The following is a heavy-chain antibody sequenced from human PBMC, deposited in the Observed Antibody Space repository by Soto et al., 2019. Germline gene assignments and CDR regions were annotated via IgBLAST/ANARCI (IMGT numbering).Heavy chain of an antibody. Sequence: GASVKVSCKASGYTFTSYRISWVLQAPGQGLEWMGWISAYNGNTNYAQKLQGRVTMTTDTSTSTAYMELRSLRSDDTAVYYCARGHPIATKRPFDPWGQGTLVTVSS. CDR1: GYTFTSYR. CDR2: ISAYNGNT. CDR3: ARGHPIATKRPFDP. J-gene: IGHJ5*02. D-gene: IGHD6-13*01. V-gene: IGHV1-18*04.